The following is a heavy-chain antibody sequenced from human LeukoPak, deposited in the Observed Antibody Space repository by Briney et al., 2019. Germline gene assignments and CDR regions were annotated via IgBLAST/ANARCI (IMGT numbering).Heavy chain of an antibody. Sequence: SETLSLTCTVSGDSFRSYYWSWIRQPPGKGLEWIGYIYYTGSTNYNPSLKSRVTMSVDTSKNQFSLIVISVTAADTAVYYCARVAIAARGYYFDYWGQGTLVTVSS. V-gene: IGHV4-59*01. J-gene: IGHJ4*02. D-gene: IGHD6-6*01. CDR1: GDSFRSYY. CDR2: IYYTGST. CDR3: ARVAIAARGYYFDY.